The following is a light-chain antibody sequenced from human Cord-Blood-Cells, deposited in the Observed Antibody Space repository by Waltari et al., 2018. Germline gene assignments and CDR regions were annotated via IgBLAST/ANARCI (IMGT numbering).Light chain of an antibody. J-gene: IGKJ1*01. CDR3: QKYNSALWT. Sequence: DIQMTQSPSSLSASVGDRVTITCRASQGISNYLACYQQKPGKVPKLLIYAASTLQSGVPYRFSGSGFGTDFTLTISSRKPEDVETYYCQKYNSALWTFGQGTKGEIK. V-gene: IGKV1-27*01. CDR2: AAS. CDR1: QGISNY.